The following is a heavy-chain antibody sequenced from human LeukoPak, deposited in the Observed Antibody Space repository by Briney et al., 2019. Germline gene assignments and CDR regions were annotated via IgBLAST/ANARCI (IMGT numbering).Heavy chain of an antibody. CDR1: GGSFSGYY. Sequence: SETLSLTCAVYGGSFSGYYWSWIRQPPGKGLEWIGEINHSGSTNYNPSLKSRVTLSVDTSKNQFSLKLSSVTAADTAVYYCARGRSSGWYFDYWGQGTLVTVSS. CDR3: ARGRSSGWYFDY. J-gene: IGHJ4*02. D-gene: IGHD6-19*01. V-gene: IGHV4-34*01. CDR2: INHSGST.